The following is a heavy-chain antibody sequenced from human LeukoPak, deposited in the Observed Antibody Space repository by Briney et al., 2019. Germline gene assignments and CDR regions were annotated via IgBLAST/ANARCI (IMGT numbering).Heavy chain of an antibody. CDR3: ASQISVYSPRSWFDP. V-gene: IGHV4-39*01. CDR2: IYYSGST. CDR1: GGSISSSSYY. J-gene: IGHJ5*02. D-gene: IGHD1-26*01. Sequence: SETLSLTCTVSGGSISSSSYYWGWIRQPPGKGLEWIGSIYYSGSTYYNPSLKSRVTISVDTSKNQFSLKLSSVTAADTAVYYCASQISVYSPRSWFDPWGQGTLVTVSS.